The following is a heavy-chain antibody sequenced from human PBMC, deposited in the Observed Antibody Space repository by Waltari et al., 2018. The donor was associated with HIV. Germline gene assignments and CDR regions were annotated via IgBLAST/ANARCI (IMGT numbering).Heavy chain of an antibody. CDR3: DMYYYDSSGYSAAV. V-gene: IGHV3-53*01. CDR2: IYSSGKT. CDR1: GFTVSSHY. Sequence: EVQLVESGGGLIQPGGSLRLSCAASGFTVSSHYMSWVRQAPGKGLECVSVIYSSGKTYYADSVKGRFTISRDNSKNTLYLQMNRLRVEDTAVYYCDMYYYDSSGYSAAVWGQGTTVTVSS. J-gene: IGHJ6*02. D-gene: IGHD3-22*01.